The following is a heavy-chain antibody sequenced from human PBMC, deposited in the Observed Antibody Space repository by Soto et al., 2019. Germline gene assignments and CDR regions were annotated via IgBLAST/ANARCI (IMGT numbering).Heavy chain of an antibody. CDR1: GYTFTSYA. CDR2: INAGNGNT. Sequence: ASVKVSCKASGYTFTSYAMHWVRQAPGQRLEWMGWINAGNGNTKYSQKFQGRVTITRDTSASTAYMELSSLRSEDTAVYYCARDQVWKGLGIDYYYYGMDVWGQGTTVTVSS. CDR3: ARDQVWKGLGIDYYYYGMDV. V-gene: IGHV1-3*01. J-gene: IGHJ6*02. D-gene: IGHD7-27*01.